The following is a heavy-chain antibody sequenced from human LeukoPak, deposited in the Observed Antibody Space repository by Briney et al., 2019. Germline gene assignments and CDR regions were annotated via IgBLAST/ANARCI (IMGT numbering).Heavy chain of an antibody. J-gene: IGHJ4*02. CDR2: IKQDGSEK. CDR3: ARYDFWSGYSQSDYFDY. V-gene: IGHV3-7*01. CDR1: GFTFSSYW. Sequence: GGSLRLSCAASGFTFSSYWMSWVRQAPGKGLEWVANIKQDGSEKYYVDSVKGRFTISRDNAKNSLYLQMNSLRAEDTAVYYCARYDFWSGYSQSDYFDYWGQGTLVTVSS. D-gene: IGHD3-3*01.